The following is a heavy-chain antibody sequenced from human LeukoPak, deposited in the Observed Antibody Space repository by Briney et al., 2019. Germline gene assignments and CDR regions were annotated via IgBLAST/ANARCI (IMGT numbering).Heavy chain of an antibody. CDR1: GFSFSSYG. V-gene: IGHV3-30*02. D-gene: IGHD4-17*01. Sequence: GGSLRLSCAASGFSFSSYGMDWVRQAPGEGLEWAAFIRYDGNNKDYADSVKGRFTISRDNSKSTLYLQMNSLRLDDTAVYYCAKGYGALVAFDIWGQGTTVTVSS. CDR3: AKGYGALVAFDI. J-gene: IGHJ3*02. CDR2: IRYDGNNK.